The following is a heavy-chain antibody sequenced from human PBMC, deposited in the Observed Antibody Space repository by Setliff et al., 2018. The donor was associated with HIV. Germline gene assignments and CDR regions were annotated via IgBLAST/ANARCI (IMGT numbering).Heavy chain of an antibody. Sequence: SGPTLVNPTQTLTLTCTFSGFSLNFSTTRVNWIRQPPGKALEWLARIDWNDDKFYSASLKTRLTISKDTSKNRVVLKMTNMDPLDTATYYCTWIEGGYGFFNHFDYWGQGALVTVSS. V-gene: IGHV2-70*04. CDR1: GFSLNFSTTR. CDR2: IDWNDDK. J-gene: IGHJ4*02. D-gene: IGHD5-18*01. CDR3: TWIEGGYGFFNHFDY.